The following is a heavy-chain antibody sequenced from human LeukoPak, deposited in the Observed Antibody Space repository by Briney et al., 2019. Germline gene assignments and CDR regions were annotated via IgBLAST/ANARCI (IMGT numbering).Heavy chain of an antibody. Sequence: GASVKVSCKASGYTFTSYGISWVRQAPGQGLEWMGWISAYNGNTNYVQKLQGRVTLTTDTSTSTAYTELRSLRSDDTAVYYCARDLPQYSSGWPLHYGMDVWGQGTTVTVSS. V-gene: IGHV1-18*01. D-gene: IGHD6-19*01. CDR1: GYTFTSYG. J-gene: IGHJ6*02. CDR2: ISAYNGNT. CDR3: ARDLPQYSSGWPLHYGMDV.